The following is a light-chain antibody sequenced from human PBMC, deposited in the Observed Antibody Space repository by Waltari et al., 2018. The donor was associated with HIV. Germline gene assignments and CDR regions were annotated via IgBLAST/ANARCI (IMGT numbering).Light chain of an antibody. CDR2: WAS. CDR3: QQYYSLPPT. CDR1: RTILYNSYNNTY. Sequence: DIIMTQSPDSLAVSLGERVTINCKSSRTILYNSYNNTYLAWYQQKAGQAPRVLISWASTRPVGVPSSIRTFGVPERFSGSGSGTNFSLTISSLQEDDVAVYYCQQYYSLPPTFGGGTRVERK. J-gene: IGKJ4*01. V-gene: IGKV4-1*01.